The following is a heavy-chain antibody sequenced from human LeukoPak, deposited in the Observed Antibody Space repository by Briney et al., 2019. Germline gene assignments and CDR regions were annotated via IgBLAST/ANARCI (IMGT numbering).Heavy chain of an antibody. J-gene: IGHJ4*02. D-gene: IGHD3-3*01. V-gene: IGHV3-23*01. CDR3: AKHVLRFLEWLSPFDY. Sequence: GGSLRLSCAASGFTFSSYAMSWVRQAPGKGLEWVSAISGSGGSTYYADSMKGRFTISRDNSKNTLYLQMNSLRAEDTAVYYCAKHVLRFLEWLSPFDYWGQGTLVTVSS. CDR1: GFTFSSYA. CDR2: ISGSGGST.